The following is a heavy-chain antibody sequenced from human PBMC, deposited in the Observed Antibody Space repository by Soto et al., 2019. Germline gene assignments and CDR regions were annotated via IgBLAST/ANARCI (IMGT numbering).Heavy chain of an antibody. D-gene: IGHD2-15*01. Sequence: QVQLQESGPGLVKPSQTLSLTCTVSGGSISSGGYYWSWFRQHPGKGLEWIGYIYYSGSTYYNPSLKSRVTISVDTSKNQFSLKLSSVTAADTAVYYCARVVFYSGFWYFDLWGRGTLVTVSS. CDR2: IYYSGST. CDR3: ARVVFYSGFWYFDL. CDR1: GGSISSGGYY. J-gene: IGHJ2*01. V-gene: IGHV4-31*03.